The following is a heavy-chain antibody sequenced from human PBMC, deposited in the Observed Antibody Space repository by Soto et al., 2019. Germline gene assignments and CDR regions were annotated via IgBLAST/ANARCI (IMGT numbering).Heavy chain of an antibody. CDR1: GDSVSSNSAA. CDR2: TYYRSKWYN. D-gene: IGHD2-8*01. J-gene: IGHJ6*02. Sequence: SQTLSLTCAISGDSVSSNSAAWNWIRQSPSRGLEWLGRTYYRSKWYNDYAVSVKSRITINPDTSKNQLSLQLNSVTPEDTAVYYCARGNIVPLKPASDYGMDVWGQGTTVTVSS. CDR3: ARGNIVPLKPASDYGMDV. V-gene: IGHV6-1*01.